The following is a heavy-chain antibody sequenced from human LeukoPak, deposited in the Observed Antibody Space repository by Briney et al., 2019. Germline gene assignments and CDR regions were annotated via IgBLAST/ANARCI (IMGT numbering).Heavy chain of an antibody. CDR1: GFTFSSYA. CDR2: ISGSGGST. V-gene: IGHV3-23*01. Sequence: GGSLRLSCAASGFTFSSYAMSGVRQAPGKGLEWVSAISGSGGSTYYADSVKGRFTISRDNSKNTLYLQMNNLRAEGTAVYYCAKVGWALVAAAFDIWGQGTMVTVSS. CDR3: AKVGWALVAAAFDI. J-gene: IGHJ3*02. D-gene: IGHD5-12*01.